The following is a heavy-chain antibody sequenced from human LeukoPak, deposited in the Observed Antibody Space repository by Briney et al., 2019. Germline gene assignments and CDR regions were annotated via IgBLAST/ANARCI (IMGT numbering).Heavy chain of an antibody. CDR3: ASHPRY. CDR2: INHSGST. Sequence: SETLSLTCAVYGGSFSGYYWSWIRQPPGKGLEWIGEINHSGSTNYNPSLKSRVTISVDTSRNQFSLKLSSVTAADTAVYYCASHPRYWGQGTLVTVSS. CDR1: GGSFSGYY. J-gene: IGHJ4*02. V-gene: IGHV4-34*01.